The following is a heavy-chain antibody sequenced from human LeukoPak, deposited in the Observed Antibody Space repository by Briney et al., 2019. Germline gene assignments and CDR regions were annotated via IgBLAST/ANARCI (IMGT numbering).Heavy chain of an antibody. Sequence: SETLSLTCTVSGGSISSSSYYWDWIRQPPGKGLEWIASIYYTGSTHYNPSLKSRVTISVDTSKNQFSLNVNSVTAADTAVYYCARHRRADFRPGGPIDYWGQGTLVTVSS. CDR3: ARHRRADFRPGGPIDY. V-gene: IGHV4-39*01. CDR1: GGSISSSSYY. CDR2: IYYTGST. D-gene: IGHD3-3*01. J-gene: IGHJ4*02.